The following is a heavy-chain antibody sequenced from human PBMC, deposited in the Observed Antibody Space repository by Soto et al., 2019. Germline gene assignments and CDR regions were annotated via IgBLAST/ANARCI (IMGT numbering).Heavy chain of an antibody. CDR1: GGTFSSYA. CDR3: ARRIAVAGTGMVYLDY. V-gene: IGHV1-69*01. CDR2: IIPIFGTA. Sequence: QVQLVQSGAEVKTPGSSVKVSCKASGGTFSSYAISWVRQAPGQGLEWMGGIIPIFGTATYAQKFQGRVTITADESTSTAYKELSSLRSEDTAVYYCARRIAVAGTGMVYLDYWGQGTLVTVSS. D-gene: IGHD6-19*01. J-gene: IGHJ4*02.